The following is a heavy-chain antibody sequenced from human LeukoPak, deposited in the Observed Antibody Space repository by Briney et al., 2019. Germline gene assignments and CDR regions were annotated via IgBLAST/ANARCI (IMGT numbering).Heavy chain of an antibody. CDR3: ARSIMDTAMVADFDY. D-gene: IGHD5-18*01. V-gene: IGHV4-61*02. CDR2: IYTSGST. J-gene: IGHJ4*02. CDR1: GGSISSGSYY. Sequence: SSQTLSLTCTVSGGSISSGSYYWSWIRQPAGKGLEWIGRIYTSGSTNYNPSLKSRVTISVDTSKNQFSLKLSPVTAADTAVYYCARSIMDTAMVADFDYWGQGTLVTVSS.